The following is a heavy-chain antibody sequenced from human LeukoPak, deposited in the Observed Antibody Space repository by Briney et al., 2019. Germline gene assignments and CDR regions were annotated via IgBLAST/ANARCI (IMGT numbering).Heavy chain of an antibody. V-gene: IGHV1-2*02. CDR1: GYTFTHYY. J-gene: IGHJ4*02. D-gene: IGHD4-17*01. CDR2: ISPDSGGT. CDR3: ARSDYNDSFDY. Sequence: AASVKVSCKTSGYTFTHYYIHWVRQAPGQGLEWMGWISPDSGGTIYAQNFQGRVTMTKDTSISTAYMELSRLRSDDTAVYYCARSDYNDSFDYWGQGTLVTVSS.